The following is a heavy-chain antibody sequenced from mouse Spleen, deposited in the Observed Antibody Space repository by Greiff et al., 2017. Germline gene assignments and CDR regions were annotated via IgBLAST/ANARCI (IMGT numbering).Heavy chain of an antibody. V-gene: IGHV2-6-1*01. CDR1: GFSLTSYG. Sequence: VQLKESGPGLVAPSQSLSITCTVSGFSLTSYGVHWVRQPPGKGLEWLVVIWSDGSTTYNSALKSRLSISKDNSKSQVFLKMNSLQTDDTAMYYCARQDYGSSYYAMDYWGQGTSVTVAS. J-gene: IGHJ4*01. CDR2: IWSDGST. CDR3: ARQDYGSSYYAMDY. D-gene: IGHD1-1*01.